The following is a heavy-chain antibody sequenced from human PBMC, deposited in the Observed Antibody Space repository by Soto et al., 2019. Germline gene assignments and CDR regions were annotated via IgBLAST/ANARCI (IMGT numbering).Heavy chain of an antibody. CDR2: INHSGST. D-gene: IGHD2-8*01. V-gene: IGHV4-34*01. Sequence: SETLSLTCAVYGGSFSGYYWSWIRQPPGKGLEWIGEINHSGSTNYNPSLKSRVTISVDTSKNQFSLKLSSVTAADTAVYYCARGGDIVLMVYDIFDYWGQGTLVTVYS. J-gene: IGHJ4*02. CDR1: GGSFSGYY. CDR3: ARGGDIVLMVYDIFDY.